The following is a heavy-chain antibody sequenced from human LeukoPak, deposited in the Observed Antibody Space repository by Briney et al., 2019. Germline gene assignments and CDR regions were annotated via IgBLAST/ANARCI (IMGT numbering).Heavy chain of an antibody. CDR1: GFTFSNYA. V-gene: IGHV3-23*01. J-gene: IGHJ4*02. D-gene: IGHD3-16*02. CDR2: ISGSGDST. CDR3: TKEVSYDYVWGSYRPY. Sequence: GGSLRLSCAGSGFTFSNYAMSWVRQAPGKGLEWVSGISGSGDSTYYADSVKGRFTISRDNSKNTVYLQMNSLKVEDTAIYFCTKEVSYDYVWGSYRPYWGQGTLVTVSS.